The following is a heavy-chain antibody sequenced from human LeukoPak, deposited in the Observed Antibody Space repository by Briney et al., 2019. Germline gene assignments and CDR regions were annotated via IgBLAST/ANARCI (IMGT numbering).Heavy chain of an antibody. CDR2: ISYDGSNK. CDR1: GFTFSSYG. D-gene: IGHD1-26*01. CDR3: AKSPYSGSFYGMDV. J-gene: IGHJ6*02. Sequence: GGSLRLSCAASGFTFSSYGMPWVRQAPGKGLEWVAVISYDGSNKYYADSVKGRFTISRDNSKNTLYLQMNSLRAEDTAVYYCAKSPYSGSFYGMDVWGQGTTVTVSS. V-gene: IGHV3-30*18.